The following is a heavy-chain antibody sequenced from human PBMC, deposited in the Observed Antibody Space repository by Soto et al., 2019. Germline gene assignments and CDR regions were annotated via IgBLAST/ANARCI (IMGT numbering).Heavy chain of an antibody. CDR2: ISYSGST. D-gene: IGHD5-12*01. CDR3: ARDWANSGSAVN. Sequence: SATLSVTWSGSGGSSSSGDYCWSWLHQPPGKGLEWIGYISYSGSTYYNPSLKSRVTISVDTSKNQFSLKLSSVTAADTAVYSCARDWANSGSAVNWGQGTLVTVSS. J-gene: IGHJ1*01. V-gene: IGHV4-30-4*01. CDR1: GGSSSSGDYC.